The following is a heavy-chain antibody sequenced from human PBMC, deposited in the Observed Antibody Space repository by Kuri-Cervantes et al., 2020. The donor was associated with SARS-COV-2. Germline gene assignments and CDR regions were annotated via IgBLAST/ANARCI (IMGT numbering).Heavy chain of an antibody. Sequence: ASVKVSCKASGYTFTGYYMHWVRQAPGQGLEWMGWINPNSGGTNYAQKFQGRVTMTRDTSISTAYMELSRLRSDDTAVYYCARGGSGWSPYYYYYMDVWGKGTMVTVSS. J-gene: IGHJ6*03. CDR1: GYTFTGYY. CDR3: ARGGSGWSPYYYYYMDV. D-gene: IGHD6-19*01. V-gene: IGHV1-2*02. CDR2: INPNSGGT.